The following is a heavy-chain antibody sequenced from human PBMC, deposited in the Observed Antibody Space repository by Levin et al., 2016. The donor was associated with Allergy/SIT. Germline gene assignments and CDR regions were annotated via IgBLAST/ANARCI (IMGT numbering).Heavy chain of an antibody. J-gene: IGHJ6*03. D-gene: IGHD4-23*01. V-gene: IGHV3-21*01. Sequence: WIRQPPGKGLEWVSSISSSSSHIDYADSVKGRFTISRDNAKNSLYLQMNSLRAEDTAVYYCARAADRWARAPYYYYYYMDVWGKGTTVTVSS. CDR2: ISSSSSHI. CDR3: ARAADRWARAPYYYYYYMDV.